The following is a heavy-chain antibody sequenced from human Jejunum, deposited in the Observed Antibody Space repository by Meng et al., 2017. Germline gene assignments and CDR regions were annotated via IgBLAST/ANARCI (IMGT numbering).Heavy chain of an antibody. V-gene: IGHV4-39*07. CDR3: ATFDFSVGYGD. CDR1: GGSISSSNYY. D-gene: IGHD3-3*01. Sequence: QLQLQASGPGLVKPSETLSLTCTVSGGSISSSNYYWGWLRQPPGKGLEWIGKIHHGGITDYNPFLKSRVTMSVDKSKNQFSLEVDPVTAADTAMYYCATFDFSVGYGDWGQGILVTVSS. CDR2: IHHGGIT. J-gene: IGHJ4*02.